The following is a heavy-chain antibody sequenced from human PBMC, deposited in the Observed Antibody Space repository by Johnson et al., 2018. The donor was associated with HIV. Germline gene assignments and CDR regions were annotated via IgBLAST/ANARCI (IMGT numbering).Heavy chain of an antibody. V-gene: IGHV3-66*02. CDR1: GFTVSSNY. J-gene: IGHJ3*02. D-gene: IGHD2-2*02. CDR3: ARDRLSSSSYNDAFDI. CDR2: IFSDGTT. Sequence: MLLVVSGGGLVQPGGSLRLSCAASGFTVSSNYMNWVRQAPGKGLEWVSVIFSDGTTYYAGSVKGRFTISRDNSKNTLYLQMNSLRSEDTAVYYCARDRLSSSSYNDAFDIWGQGTMVTVSS.